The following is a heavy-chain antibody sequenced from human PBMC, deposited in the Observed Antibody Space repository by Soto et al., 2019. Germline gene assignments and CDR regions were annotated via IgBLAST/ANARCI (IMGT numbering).Heavy chain of an antibody. V-gene: IGHV2-5*02. J-gene: IGHJ3*02. Sequence: QITLKASGPTLVKPTQTLTLTCTFSGFSLTTSGVGVGWIYQHPGKTLEWLALIYWDDEKRYSPSLESWLAIIKDASKHLVDITVTIMNLADTGLYYCAPILYASSDDDFDIWGQGTMVYVSS. CDR2: IYWDDEK. CDR3: APILYASSDDDFDI. CDR1: GFSLTTSGVG. D-gene: IGHD3-10*01.